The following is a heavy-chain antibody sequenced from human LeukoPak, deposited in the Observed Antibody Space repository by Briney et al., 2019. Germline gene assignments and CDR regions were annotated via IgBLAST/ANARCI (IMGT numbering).Heavy chain of an antibody. J-gene: IGHJ4*02. D-gene: IGHD1-26*01. V-gene: IGHV1-8*03. CDR1: GYTFTSYG. CDR3: AREGVGATD. Sequence: ASVKVSCKASGYTFTSYGISWVRQAPGQGLEWMGWMNPNSGNTGYAQKFQGRVTITRNTSISTAYMELSSLRSEDTAVYYCAREGVGATDWGQGTLVTVSP. CDR2: MNPNSGNT.